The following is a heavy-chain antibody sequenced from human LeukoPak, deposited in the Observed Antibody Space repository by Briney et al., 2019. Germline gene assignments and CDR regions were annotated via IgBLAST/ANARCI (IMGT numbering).Heavy chain of an antibody. CDR2: IYTSGST. CDR3: AGTVLNCSSTSCHEDCF. D-gene: IGHD2-2*01. V-gene: IGHV4-61*02. CDR1: GGSISSGSYY. J-gene: IGHJ3*01. Sequence: SQTLSLTCTVSGGSISSGSYYWSWIRQPAGKGLEWIGRIYTSGSTNYNPSLKSRVTISVDTSKNQFSLKLSSVTAADTAVYYCAGTVLNCSSTSCHEDCFWGQGTMVTVSS.